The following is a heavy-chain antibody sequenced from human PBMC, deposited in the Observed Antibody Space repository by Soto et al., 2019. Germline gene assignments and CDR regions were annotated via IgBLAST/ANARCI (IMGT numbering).Heavy chain of an antibody. Sequence: ASVKVFCKTSGYTFTSYYMHWVRQAPGQGLEWMAVINPSGDVTMYAQKFQGRVTMTRDTSTSTVYMDLTRLKSEDTAVYYCVRESAVLKSFDSWGQGTLVTVSS. J-gene: IGHJ4*02. CDR1: GYTFTSYY. CDR2: INPSGDVT. CDR3: VRESAVLKSFDS. V-gene: IGHV1-46*01. D-gene: IGHD6-13*01.